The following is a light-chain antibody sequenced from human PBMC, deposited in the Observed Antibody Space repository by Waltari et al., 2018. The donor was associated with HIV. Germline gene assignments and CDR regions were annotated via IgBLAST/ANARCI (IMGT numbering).Light chain of an antibody. J-gene: IGKJ1*01. CDR1: QSVLYSSNNKNF. V-gene: IGKV4-1*01. Sequence: DILMTQSPDSLVVSLGERATLNCPPSQSVLYSSNNKNFLAWYQPKPGQPPKLLIYWASTREIGVPDRFSGSGSGTDFTLTISSLQAEDVAVYYCQQYYSTPRTFGQGTKVEIK. CDR2: WAS. CDR3: QQYYSTPRT.